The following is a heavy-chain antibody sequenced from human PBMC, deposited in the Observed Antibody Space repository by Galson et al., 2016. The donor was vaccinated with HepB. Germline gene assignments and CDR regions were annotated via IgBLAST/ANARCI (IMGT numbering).Heavy chain of an antibody. CDR3: AIGATGATWRN. D-gene: IGHD1-1*01. CDR1: GPGFKGYG. CDR2: IDGEGHTT. V-gene: IGHV3-23*01. Sequence: SLRLSCAVSGPGFKGYGMSWVRQAPGKGLQWVSDIDGEGHTTHHADSVKGRFTVSRDNSQDTVYLEMKSVRVEDTAIYYCAIGATGATWRNWGQGTLVTVSS. J-gene: IGHJ4*02.